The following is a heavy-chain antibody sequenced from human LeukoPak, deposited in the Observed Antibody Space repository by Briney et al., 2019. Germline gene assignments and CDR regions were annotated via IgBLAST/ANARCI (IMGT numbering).Heavy chain of an antibody. CDR3: ARAPLNGIAAAGLDY. D-gene: IGHD6-13*01. CDR2: INSDGSST. V-gene: IGHV3-74*01. CDR1: GFTFSSYW. Sequence: GGSLRLSCAASGFTFSSYWMHWVRQAPGKGLVWVSRINSDGSSTSYADSMKGRFTISRDNAKNTLYLQMNSLRAEDTAVYYCARAPLNGIAAAGLDYWGQGTLVTVSS. J-gene: IGHJ4*02.